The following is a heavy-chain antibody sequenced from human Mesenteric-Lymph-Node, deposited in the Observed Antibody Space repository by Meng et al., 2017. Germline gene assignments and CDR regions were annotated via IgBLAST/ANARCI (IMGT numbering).Heavy chain of an antibody. CDR3: ARGGYDLNWFDP. CDR1: GGSISSGGYS. Sequence: LELRDTGRGQVKPYQTLSLTCAGSGGSISSGGYSWSWIRQPPGKGLEWIGHIYHSGNTYYNPSLKSRVTMSVDRSKNQFSLKLNSVTAADTAVYYCARGGYDLNWFDPWGQGTLVTVSS. V-gene: IGHV4-30-2*01. D-gene: IGHD2-15*01. CDR2: IYHSGNT. J-gene: IGHJ5*02.